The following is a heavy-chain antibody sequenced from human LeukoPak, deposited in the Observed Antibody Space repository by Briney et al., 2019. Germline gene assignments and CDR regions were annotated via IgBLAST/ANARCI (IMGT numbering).Heavy chain of an antibody. Sequence: GASVKVSCKAAGYTFTSYGISWVRQAPGQGLEWMGWISAYNGNTNYAQKLQGRVTMTTDTSTSTAYMELSSLRSEDTAVYYCARSALGGSYYYYMDVWGKGTTVTVSS. CDR1: GYTFTSYG. J-gene: IGHJ6*03. CDR3: ARSALGGSYYYYMDV. D-gene: IGHD1-26*01. CDR2: ISAYNGNT. V-gene: IGHV1-18*01.